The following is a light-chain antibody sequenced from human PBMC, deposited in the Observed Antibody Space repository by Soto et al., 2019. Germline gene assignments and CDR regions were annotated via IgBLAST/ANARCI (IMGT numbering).Light chain of an antibody. J-gene: IGKJ5*01. CDR2: GAS. CDR3: QQYGSPIT. CDR1: QSVSSSY. Sequence: EIVLTQSPGTLSLSPGERATLSCRASQSVSSSYLAWYQQKPGQAPRLLIYGASSRATGIPDRFSGSGSGTDFTLTISRLDPEDCAVYYCQQYGSPITFGQGTRLEIK. V-gene: IGKV3-20*01.